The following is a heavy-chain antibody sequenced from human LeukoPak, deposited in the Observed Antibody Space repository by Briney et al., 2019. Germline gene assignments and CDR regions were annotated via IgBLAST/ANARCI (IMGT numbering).Heavy chain of an antibody. V-gene: IGHV4-38-2*02. CDR3: ARDRGRGYFDY. D-gene: IGHD2-15*01. Sequence: SETLSLTCTVSGYSICSGYYWGWIRQPPGKGLEWIGSIYHSGSTYYNPSLKSRVTISVDTSKNQFSLKLSSVTAADTAVYYCARDRGRGYFDYWGQGTLVTVSS. CDR2: IYHSGST. CDR1: GYSICSGYY. J-gene: IGHJ4*02.